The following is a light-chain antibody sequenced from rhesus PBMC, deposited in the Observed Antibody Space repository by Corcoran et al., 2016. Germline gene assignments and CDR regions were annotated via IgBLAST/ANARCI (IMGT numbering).Light chain of an antibody. CDR3: QQYYSSPLT. Sequence: DIVMTQSPDSLAVSLGERVTINCKSSQSLLYSSNTKNYFTWYQQKPGQAPMLLIYWASTRNSGVPNRCSCIWSWTDFTLTISGLQAEDVAVYYCQQYYSSPLTFGGGTKVEIK. CDR2: WAS. J-gene: IGKJ4*01. CDR1: QSLLYSSNTKNY. V-gene: IGKV4-1*01.